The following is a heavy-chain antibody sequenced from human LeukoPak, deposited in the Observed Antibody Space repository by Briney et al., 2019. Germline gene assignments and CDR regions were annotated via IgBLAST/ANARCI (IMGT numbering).Heavy chain of an antibody. J-gene: IGHJ4*02. CDR1: GGSFSGYY. Sequence: PSETLSLTCAVYGGSFSGYYWSWIRQPPGEGLEWIGEINHSGSTNYNPSLKSRVTISVDTSKNQFSLKLSSVTAADTAVYYCARELGVVISTYYFDYWGQGTLVTVSS. CDR3: ARELGVVISTYYFDY. D-gene: IGHD3-3*01. V-gene: IGHV4-34*01. CDR2: INHSGST.